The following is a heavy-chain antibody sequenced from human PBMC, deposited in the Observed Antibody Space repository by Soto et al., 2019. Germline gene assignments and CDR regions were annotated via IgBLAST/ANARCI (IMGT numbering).Heavy chain of an antibody. CDR2: INHSGST. V-gene: IGHV4-34*01. J-gene: IGHJ5*02. CDR3: ATSTVTTGYWFDP. D-gene: IGHD4-17*01. CDR1: GGSFSGYY. Sequence: QVQLQQWGAGLLKPSETLSLTCAVYGGSFSGYYWSWIRQPPGKGLEWIGEINHSGSTNYNPSLKSRVTISVDTSKNQFSLKLSSVTAADTAVYYCATSTVTTGYWFDPWGQGTLVTVSS.